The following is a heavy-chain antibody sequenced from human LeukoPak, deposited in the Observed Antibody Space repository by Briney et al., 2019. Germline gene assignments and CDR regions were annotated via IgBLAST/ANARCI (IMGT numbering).Heavy chain of an antibody. CDR3: AKDMGEAVTTLGD. V-gene: IGHV3-9*01. CDR1: GFTFDDYA. D-gene: IGHD3-16*01. CDR2: ISWNSGSI. Sequence: PGGSLRLSCAASGFTFDDYAMHWVRQAPGKGLEWVSGISWNSGSIGYADSVKGRFTISRDNAKNSLYLQMNSLRAEDTALYCCAKDMGEAVTTLGDWGQGTLVTVSS. J-gene: IGHJ4*02.